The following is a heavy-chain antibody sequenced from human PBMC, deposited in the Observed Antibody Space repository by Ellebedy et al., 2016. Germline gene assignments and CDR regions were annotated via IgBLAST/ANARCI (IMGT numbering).Heavy chain of an antibody. Sequence: GESLKISCAASGFRFSTFWMSWVRQAPGKGPEWVANINEDGGARYYVESVKGRFTISRDNAQNSLFLQMNSLRVEDTAVYYCTRDQAYCSAGNCYSLLNYWGQGTLVTVSS. D-gene: IGHD2-15*01. CDR2: INEDGGAR. CDR3: TRDQAYCSAGNCYSLLNY. CDR1: GFRFSTFW. J-gene: IGHJ4*02. V-gene: IGHV3-7*03.